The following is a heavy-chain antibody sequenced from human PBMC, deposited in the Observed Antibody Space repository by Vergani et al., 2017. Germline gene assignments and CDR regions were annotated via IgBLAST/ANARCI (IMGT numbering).Heavy chain of an antibody. V-gene: IGHV4-4*02. D-gene: IGHD2-2*01. CDR1: GGSIKSDHW. CDR3: ARGHCCGTNCYGGNVYFDR. Sequence: QVQLPESGPGLVKPAGTLSLTCHVSGGSIKSDHWWSWVRQPPGKGLGWIGETFHSGSINYNPSLKSRVTIFVDKSANMFSLKLTSVTAADTAVYYCARGHCCGTNCYGGNVYFDRWGQGTLVTVSS. CDR2: TFHSGSI. J-gene: IGHJ4*02.